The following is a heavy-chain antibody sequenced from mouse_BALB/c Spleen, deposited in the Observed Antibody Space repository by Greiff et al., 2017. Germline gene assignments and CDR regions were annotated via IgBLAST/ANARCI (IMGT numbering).Heavy chain of an antibody. J-gene: IGHJ2*01. D-gene: IGHD2-10*02. V-gene: IGHV1S126*01. CDR3: ASGYGFDY. CDR2: IDPSDSET. CDR1: GYSFTSYW. Sequence: QVQLQQSGPQLVRPGASVKISCKASGYSFTSYWMHWVKQRPGQGLEWIGMIDPSDSETRLNQKFKDKATLTVDKSSSTAYMQLSSPTSEDSAVYYCASGYGFDYWGQGTTLTVSS.